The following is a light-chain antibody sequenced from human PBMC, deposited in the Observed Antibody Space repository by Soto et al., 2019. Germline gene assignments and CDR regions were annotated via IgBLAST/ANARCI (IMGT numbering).Light chain of an antibody. CDR1: NIGNIN. Sequence: SYELTQPPSVSVAPGQTATITCGGDNIGNINVHWYQQRSGQAPILVVYNDDDRPSEIPARFSGSNSGNTATLTISRVEAGDEADYYCQVWHRRSDHYVFGTGTKVTVL. V-gene: IGLV3-21*02. J-gene: IGLJ1*01. CDR2: NDD. CDR3: QVWHRRSDHYV.